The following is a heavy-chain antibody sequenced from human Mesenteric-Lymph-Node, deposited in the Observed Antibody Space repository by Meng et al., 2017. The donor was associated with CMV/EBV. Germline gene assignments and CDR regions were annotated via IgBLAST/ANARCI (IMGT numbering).Heavy chain of an antibody. CDR3: ARDYYDSSGSFGTYYYYALDV. CDR1: GGSISTYY. V-gene: IGHV4-59*13. D-gene: IGHD3-22*01. CDR2: IYYTGST. J-gene: IGHJ6*02. Sequence: GSLRLSCTVSGGSISTYYWSWIRQPPGKGLEWIGYIYYTGSTNYNPSLKSRVTMSLDTSKNQFSLNLTSVTSADTAVYYCARDYYDSSGSFGTYYYYALDVWGQGTTVTVSS.